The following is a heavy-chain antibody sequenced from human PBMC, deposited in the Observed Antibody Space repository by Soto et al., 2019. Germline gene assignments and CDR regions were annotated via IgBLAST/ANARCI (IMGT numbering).Heavy chain of an antibody. CDR1: GGSIYSADYY. CDR3: ARERVVNHYGMDV. Sequence: QVQLQESGPGLVKPSQTLSLTCTVSGGSIYSADYYWNWIRQPPGKGLEWIGYIYNSGNTYYNPSLKSRVTISFNTSKNQFFLELNSVTAADTAVYYCARERVVNHYGMDVWGQGTTVTVSS. D-gene: IGHD2-2*01. V-gene: IGHV4-30-4*01. J-gene: IGHJ6*02. CDR2: IYNSGNT.